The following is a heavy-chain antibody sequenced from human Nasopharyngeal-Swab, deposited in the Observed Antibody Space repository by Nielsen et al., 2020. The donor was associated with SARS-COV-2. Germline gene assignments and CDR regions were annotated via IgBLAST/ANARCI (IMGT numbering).Heavy chain of an antibody. CDR1: GYTFTIYA. V-gene: IGHV7-4-1*02. J-gene: IGHJ6*03. Sequence: ASVKVSCKASGYTFTIYAMNWVRQAPGQGLEWMGWINTNTGNPTYAQGFTGRFVFSLDTSVSTAYLQISSLKAEDTAVYYCARLRYSSSSWGDDYYYYYMDVWGKGTTVTVSS. D-gene: IGHD6-6*01. CDR3: ARLRYSSSSWGDDYYYYYMDV. CDR2: INTNTGNP.